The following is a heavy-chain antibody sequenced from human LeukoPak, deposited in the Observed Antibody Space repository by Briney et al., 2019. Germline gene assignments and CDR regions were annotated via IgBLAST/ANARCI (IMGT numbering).Heavy chain of an antibody. CDR3: ARGGYSSSWYWFDP. CDR2: IIPIFGTA. CDR1: GGTFSSYA. V-gene: IGHV1-69*05. D-gene: IGHD6-13*01. Sequence: ASVKVSYKASGGTFSSYAISWVRQAPGQGLEWMGRIIPIFGTANYAQKFQGRVTITTDESTSTAYMELSSLRSEDTAVYYCARGGYSSSWYWFDPWGQGTLVTVSS. J-gene: IGHJ5*02.